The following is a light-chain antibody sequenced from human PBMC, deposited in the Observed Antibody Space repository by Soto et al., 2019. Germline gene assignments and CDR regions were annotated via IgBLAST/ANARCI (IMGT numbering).Light chain of an antibody. CDR2: DAS. CDR1: QSVSSY. Sequence: EIVLTQSPPTLSLSPGERATLSCRASQSVSSYLAWYQQKPGQAPRLLIYDASNRATGIPARFSGSGSGTDFTLTISSLEPEDFAVYYCQQRSNWLPITFGQGTRLEIK. V-gene: IGKV3-11*01. CDR3: QQRSNWLPIT. J-gene: IGKJ5*01.